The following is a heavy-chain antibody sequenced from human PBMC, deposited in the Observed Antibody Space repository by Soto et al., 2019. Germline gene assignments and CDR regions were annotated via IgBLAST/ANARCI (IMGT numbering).Heavy chain of an antibody. CDR3: ARNYGYNSGWFPFDY. Sequence: PSETLSLTCTVSGVSISGHYWNWIRQPPGKGLEWIGYIHSIGSTNYNPSLKSRVTMSVDTSNNEFSLKLSSVTAADTAVYYCARNYGYNSGWFPFDYWGQGTLVTVSS. J-gene: IGHJ4*02. V-gene: IGHV4-59*11. CDR2: IHSIGST. CDR1: GVSISGHY. D-gene: IGHD6-19*01.